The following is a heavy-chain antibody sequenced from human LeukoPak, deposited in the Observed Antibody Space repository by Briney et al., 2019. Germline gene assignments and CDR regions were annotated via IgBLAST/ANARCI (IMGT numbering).Heavy chain of an antibody. Sequence: GESLKISCKGSGYSFSTNWIAWVRQMPGEGLEWMGSIYPGDSDTRYNPSFQGQVIISADKSFSTAYLQWSSLKPSDTAIYYCPRAPTYNSNWDLFDYWGQGTLVTVSS. CDR3: PRAPTYNSNWDLFDY. V-gene: IGHV5-51*01. D-gene: IGHD4-11*01. CDR1: GYSFSTNW. CDR2: IYPGDSDT. J-gene: IGHJ4*02.